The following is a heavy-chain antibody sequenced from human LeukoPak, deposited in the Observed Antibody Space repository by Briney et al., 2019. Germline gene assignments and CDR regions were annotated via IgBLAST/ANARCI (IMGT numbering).Heavy chain of an antibody. V-gene: IGHV4-30-4*01. J-gene: IGHJ4*02. Sequence: SRTLSLTCTVSGDSISSGDYYWSWIRQPPGKGLEWIGNIYNGGITYYNPSLKSRVSISADTSKNQFSLDLSSVTAADTAVYYCARAGYDSDEGFFDYWGQGTLVTVSS. CDR1: GDSISSGDYY. CDR2: IYNGGIT. D-gene: IGHD3-22*01. CDR3: ARAGYDSDEGFFDY.